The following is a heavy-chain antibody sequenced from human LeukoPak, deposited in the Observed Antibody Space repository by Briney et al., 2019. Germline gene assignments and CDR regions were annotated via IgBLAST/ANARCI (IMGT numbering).Heavy chain of an antibody. CDR3: ATRGYSYGEFDY. J-gene: IGHJ4*02. CDR1: GFTFSSYG. CDR2: ISYDGSNK. V-gene: IGHV3-30*03. D-gene: IGHD5-18*01. Sequence: GGSLRLSCAASGFTFSSYGMHWVRQAPGKGLEWVAVISYDGSNKYCADSVKGRFIISRDNSKNTLYLQMNSLRAEDTAVYYCATRGYSYGEFDYWGQGTLVTVSS.